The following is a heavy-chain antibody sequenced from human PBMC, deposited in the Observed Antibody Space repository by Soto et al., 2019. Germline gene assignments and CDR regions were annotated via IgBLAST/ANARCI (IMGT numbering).Heavy chain of an antibody. J-gene: IGHJ4*02. CDR2: MNPNSGNT. D-gene: IGHD6-19*01. CDR1: GYTFTSYD. Sequence: QVQLVQSGAEVKKPGASVKVSCKASGYTFTSYDINWVRQATGQGLEWMGWMNPNSGNTGYAQKFQGRVTMTRNTSISTAYMELSRLRSEDTAVYYCAKIAVAEAYYFDYWGQGTLVTVSS. V-gene: IGHV1-8*01. CDR3: AKIAVAEAYYFDY.